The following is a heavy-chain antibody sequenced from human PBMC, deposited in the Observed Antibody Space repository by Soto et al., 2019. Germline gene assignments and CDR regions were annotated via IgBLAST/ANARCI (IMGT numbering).Heavy chain of an antibody. Sequence: ASVKVSCKASGYTFTSYDINWVRQATGQGLEWMGWMNPNSGNTGYAQKFQGRVTMTRDTSTSTVYMELSSLRSEDTAVYYCARASGNGDSNAFDIWGQGTMVTVSS. CDR2: MNPNSGNT. J-gene: IGHJ3*02. CDR1: GYTFTSYD. V-gene: IGHV1-8*01. CDR3: ARASGNGDSNAFDI. D-gene: IGHD4-17*01.